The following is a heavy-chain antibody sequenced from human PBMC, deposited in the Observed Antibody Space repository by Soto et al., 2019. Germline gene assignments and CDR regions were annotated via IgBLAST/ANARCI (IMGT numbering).Heavy chain of an antibody. D-gene: IGHD2-15*01. CDR1: GYTFTGHY. V-gene: IGHV1-2*02. J-gene: IGHJ4*02. CDR2: IGPESGAT. Sequence: ASVKVSCKASGYTFTGHYIHWARQAPEQGPEWMGEIGPESGATRYAQKFQGRVTMTRDMSITTVYMELNNLSPDDTAVYYCGRGRSGQIVVFYWGQGTPVTVS. CDR3: GRGRSGQIVVFY.